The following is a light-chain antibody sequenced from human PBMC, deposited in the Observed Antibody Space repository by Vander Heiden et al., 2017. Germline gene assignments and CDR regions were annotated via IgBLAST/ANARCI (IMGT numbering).Light chain of an antibody. Sequence: DIQMTQSPSTLSASVGDRVTITCRASQSISSWLAWYQQKPGKAPKLLMYKASTLDSGVPSRFRGSGSGTEFTLTISSLQPDDFATYYCQHYSSYSGTFGQGTKVDFK. V-gene: IGKV1-5*03. CDR1: QSISSW. J-gene: IGKJ1*01. CDR3: QHYSSYSGT. CDR2: KAS.